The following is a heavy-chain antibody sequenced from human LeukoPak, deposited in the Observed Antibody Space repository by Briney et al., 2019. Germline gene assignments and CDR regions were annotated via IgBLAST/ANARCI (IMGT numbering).Heavy chain of an antibody. CDR2: ITDSGDDT. V-gene: IGHV3-23*01. J-gene: IGHJ4*02. CDR1: GFTFSHYA. D-gene: IGHD3-3*01. CDR3: AKDGNPGLPRFLEWLLYPFDY. Sequence: GGSLRLSCTASGFTFSHYAMAWVRQAPGKGLEWVSVITDSGDDTHHADSVKGRFTMSRDNSKNTLYLQLNSLRAEDTAVYYCAKDGNPGLPRFLEWLLYPFDYWGQGTLVTVSS.